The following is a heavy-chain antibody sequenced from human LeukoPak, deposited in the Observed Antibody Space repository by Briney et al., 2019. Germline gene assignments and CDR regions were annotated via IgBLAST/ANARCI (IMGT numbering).Heavy chain of an antibody. D-gene: IGHD3-3*01. CDR1: GGSISSYY. CDR3: ARDGYDFWRHYYYGMDV. CDR2: IYYSGST. Sequence: SETLSLTCTVSGGSISSYYWSWIRQPPGKGLEWIGYIYYSGSTNYNPSLKSRVTISVDTSKNQFSLKLSSVTAADTAVYYCARDGYDFWRHYYYGMDVWGQGTTVTVSS. J-gene: IGHJ6*02. V-gene: IGHV4-59*01.